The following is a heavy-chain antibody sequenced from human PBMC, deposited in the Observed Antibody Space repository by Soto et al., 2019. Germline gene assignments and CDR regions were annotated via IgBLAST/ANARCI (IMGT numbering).Heavy chain of an antibody. CDR2: IIPIFGTA. Sequence: QVQLVQSGAEVKKPGSSVKVSCKASGGTFSSYAISWVRQAPGQGLEWMGGIIPIFGTANYAQKFQGRVTIAAEESTSTAHMELSSLRSEDTAVYYCARDCSSTSWYAPYYYYGMDVWVQGPTVTVSS. V-gene: IGHV1-69*01. CDR1: GGTFSSYA. D-gene: IGHD2-2*01. CDR3: ARDCSSTSWYAPYYYYGMDV. J-gene: IGHJ6*02.